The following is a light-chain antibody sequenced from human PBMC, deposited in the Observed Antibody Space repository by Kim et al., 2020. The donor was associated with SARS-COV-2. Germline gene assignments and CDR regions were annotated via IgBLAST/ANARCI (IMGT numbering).Light chain of an antibody. CDR1: SSAVGRYNY. CDR2: DVT. CDR3: SSYAGRNDLV. J-gene: IGLJ2*01. Sequence: GKSVDISCTGTSSAVGRYNYVSWYQHHPGKAPKLIIYDVTKRPTGVPDRFSGSKSGNTASLTVSGLQAEDEADYYCSSYAGRNDLVFGGGTQLTVL. V-gene: IGLV2-8*01.